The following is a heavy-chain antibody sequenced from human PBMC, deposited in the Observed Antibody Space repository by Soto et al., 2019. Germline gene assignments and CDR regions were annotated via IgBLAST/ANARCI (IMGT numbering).Heavy chain of an antibody. CDR1: GFTFSSYA. CDR2: LSYDGSDK. D-gene: IGHD3-16*02. J-gene: IGHJ4*02. V-gene: IGHV3-30*18. CDR3: AKALGELSPESYDY. Sequence: QVQLVESGGGLVQPGRSLRLSCAASGFTFSSYAMHWVRKAPGKGLEWVAVLSYDGSDKYYADSVKGRFTISRDNSKNTLNLQMNSLRADDTAVYYCAKALGELSPESYDYWGQGTLITVSS.